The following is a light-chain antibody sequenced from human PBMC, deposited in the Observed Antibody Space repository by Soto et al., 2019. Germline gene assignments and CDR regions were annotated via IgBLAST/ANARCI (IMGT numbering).Light chain of an antibody. J-gene: IGKJ1*01. CDR3: QQYNSYWT. V-gene: IGKV1-5*01. Sequence: DIQMTQSPATLSASVGDRFTITCRASQSISSWLAWYQQKPGKVPKLLIYDASILESGVPSRFSGSGSGTEFTLTIRSLQPDDFATYYCQQYNSYWTFSQGTKV. CDR2: DAS. CDR1: QSISSW.